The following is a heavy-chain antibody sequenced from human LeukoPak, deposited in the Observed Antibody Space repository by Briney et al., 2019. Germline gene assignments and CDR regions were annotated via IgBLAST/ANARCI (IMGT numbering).Heavy chain of an antibody. CDR3: ARDLGVTIFGLSNGMDV. Sequence: PSETLSLTCTVSGGSISSYYWSWIRQPAGKGLEWIGRIYTSGSTNYNPSLKSRVTMSVDTSKNQFSLKLSSVTAADTAVYYSARDLGVTIFGLSNGMDVWGQGTTVTVSS. V-gene: IGHV4-4*07. CDR1: GGSISSYY. J-gene: IGHJ6*02. D-gene: IGHD3-3*01. CDR2: IYTSGST.